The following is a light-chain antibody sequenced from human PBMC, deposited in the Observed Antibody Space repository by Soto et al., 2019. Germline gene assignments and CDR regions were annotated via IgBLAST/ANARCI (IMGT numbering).Light chain of an antibody. CDR3: RQLNSYPNT. Sequence: DIQLTQSPSFLSASVGDRVTITCRASQGISSYLAWYQQKPGKAPKLLIYAASTLQSGVPSRFSGSGSGAEFTLTSSDLQPEDFATYFCRQLNSYPNTFDQGTKLEIK. CDR2: AAS. CDR1: QGISSY. J-gene: IGKJ2*01. V-gene: IGKV1-9*01.